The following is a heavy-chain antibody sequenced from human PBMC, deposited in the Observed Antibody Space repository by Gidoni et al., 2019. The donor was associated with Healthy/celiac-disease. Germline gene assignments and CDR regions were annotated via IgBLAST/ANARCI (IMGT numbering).Heavy chain of an antibody. Sequence: QVQLQQWGAGLLKPSETLSLTCAVYGGSFSGYYWSWIRQPPGKGLEWIGEINHSGSTNYNPSLKSRVTISVDTSKNQFSLKLSSVTAADTAVYYCARFELERYYYGMDVWGQGTTVTVSS. CDR3: ARFELERYYYGMDV. CDR2: INHSGST. J-gene: IGHJ6*02. D-gene: IGHD1-1*01. CDR1: GGSFSGYY. V-gene: IGHV4-34*01.